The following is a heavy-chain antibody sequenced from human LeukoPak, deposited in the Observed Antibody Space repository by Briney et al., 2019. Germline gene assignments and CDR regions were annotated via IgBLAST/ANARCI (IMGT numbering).Heavy chain of an antibody. CDR3: ARDYGVNWFDP. J-gene: IGHJ5*02. CDR2: IKQDGSEK. CDR1: GFTFSGYW. V-gene: IGHV3-7*01. Sequence: GGSLRLSCEASGFTFSGYWMSWVRQAPGKGLEWLANIKQDGSEKYCVDSVKGRFTIPRDNAKRSLYLQLNSLRPEDTAVYYCARDYGVNWFDPWGQGTLVTVSS. D-gene: IGHD4-17*01.